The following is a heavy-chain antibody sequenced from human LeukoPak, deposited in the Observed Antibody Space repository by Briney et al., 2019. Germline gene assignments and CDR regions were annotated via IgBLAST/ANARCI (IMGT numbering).Heavy chain of an antibody. CDR1: GFTFSGSA. D-gene: IGHD2-8*01. J-gene: IGHJ4*02. Sequence: GGSPRLSCAASGFTFSGSAMHWVRQASGKGLEWVGRIRSEPNSYATAYAASVKGRFTISRDDSKNTAYLQMNSLKTEDTAVYYCTSLLGYCTNDVCYNYWGQGTLVTVSS. V-gene: IGHV3-73*01. CDR3: TSLLGYCTNDVCYNY. CDR2: IRSEPNSYAT.